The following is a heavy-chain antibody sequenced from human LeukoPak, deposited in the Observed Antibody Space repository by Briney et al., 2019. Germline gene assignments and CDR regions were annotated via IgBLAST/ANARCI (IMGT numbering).Heavy chain of an antibody. CDR3: ARDEERVGWLQFYQFDY. CDR2: IYYVGNT. D-gene: IGHD5-24*01. V-gene: IGHV4-39*07. J-gene: IGHJ4*02. Sequence: PSETLSLTCTVSSGSISSSNYFWGWIRQPPGKGLEWIGIIYYVGNTYYNPSLKSRVTISVDTSKNQFSLKLSSVTAADTAVYYCARDEERVGWLQFYQFDYWGQGTLVTVSS. CDR1: SGSISSSNYF.